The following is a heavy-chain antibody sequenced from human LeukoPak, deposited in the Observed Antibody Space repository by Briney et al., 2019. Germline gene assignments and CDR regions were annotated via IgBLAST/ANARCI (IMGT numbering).Heavy chain of an antibody. D-gene: IGHD3-10*01. J-gene: IGHJ3*02. CDR3: ARSDGYGLVGI. V-gene: IGHV4-39*07. Sequence: WETLSLTCSVSGVSVSSGSNYWCWIRQPPGKTLEWIWSIYSSASTSYNPSLKSRFLILSDTAKNHCSLNLSSVTAADTAVYYCARSDGYGLVGIWGQGTMVTVSS. CDR1: GVSVSSGSNY. CDR2: IYSSAST.